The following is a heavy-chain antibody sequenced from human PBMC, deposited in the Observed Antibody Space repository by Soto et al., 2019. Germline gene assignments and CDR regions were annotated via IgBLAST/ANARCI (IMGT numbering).Heavy chain of an antibody. CDR3: ARDQKCSGGSCLGYYNYYGMDV. D-gene: IGHD2-15*01. Sequence: ASVKVSCKASGYTFTGYYMHWVRQAPGQGLEWMGWINPNSGGTNYAQKFQGWVTMTRDTSISTAYMELSRLRSDDTAVYYCARDQKCSGGSCLGYYNYYGMDVWGQGTTVTVSS. V-gene: IGHV1-2*04. J-gene: IGHJ6*02. CDR1: GYTFTGYY. CDR2: INPNSGGT.